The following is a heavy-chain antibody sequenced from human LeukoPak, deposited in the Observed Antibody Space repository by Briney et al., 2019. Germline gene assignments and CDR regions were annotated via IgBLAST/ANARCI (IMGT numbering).Heavy chain of an antibody. D-gene: IGHD3-9*01. CDR3: AKDGRSLLRYFDWLCSFDN. V-gene: IGHV3-30*18. J-gene: IGHJ4*02. CDR1: GFTFSSYG. Sequence: GGSLRLSCVASGFTFSSYGMRWVRQAPGKGLEWVAVISYDGSNKFYADSVKGRFTISRDNSKNTLYLQMNSLRAEDTAVYYCAKDGRSLLRYFDWLCSFDNWGQGTLVTVSS. CDR2: ISYDGSNK.